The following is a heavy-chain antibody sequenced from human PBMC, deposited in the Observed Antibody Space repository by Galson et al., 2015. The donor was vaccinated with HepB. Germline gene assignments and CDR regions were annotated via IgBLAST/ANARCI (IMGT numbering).Heavy chain of an antibody. Sequence: SVKVSCKASEYTFKTYPLHWVRQAPGQRLEWLGWINGANGNTKYSEKLQGRVTITRDTSASTAYMELSSLQSEDTAVYYCARDKKLEGLGASYGVDVWGQGTTVTVS. J-gene: IGHJ6*02. V-gene: IGHV1-3*01. CDR2: INGANGNT. CDR1: EYTFKTYP. D-gene: IGHD3-16*01. CDR3: ARDKKLEGLGASYGVDV.